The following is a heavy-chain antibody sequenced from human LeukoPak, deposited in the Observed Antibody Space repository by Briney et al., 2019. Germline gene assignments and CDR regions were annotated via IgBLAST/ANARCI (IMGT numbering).Heavy chain of an antibody. J-gene: IGHJ3*02. Sequence: NPSETLSLTCTVSGGSISSYYWSWIRQPPGKGLDWIGYIYYSGSTNYNPSLKSRVTISVDTSKNQFSLKLSPVTAADTAVYYCARGDGLWFGELLSAFDIWGQGTMVTVSS. CDR3: ARGDGLWFGELLSAFDI. D-gene: IGHD3-10*01. CDR1: GGSISSYY. CDR2: IYYSGST. V-gene: IGHV4-59*01.